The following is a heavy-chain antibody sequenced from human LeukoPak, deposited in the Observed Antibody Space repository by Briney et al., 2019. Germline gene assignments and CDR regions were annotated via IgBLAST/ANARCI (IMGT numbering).Heavy chain of an antibody. V-gene: IGHV3-48*03. CDR1: GFTFSSYE. D-gene: IGHD5-24*01. J-gene: IGHJ4*02. Sequence: GGSLRRSCAASGFTFSSYEMNWVRQAPGKGLEWVSYISSSGSTIYYADSVKGRFTISRDNAKNSLYLQMNSLRAEDTAVYYCARARGTGPYFDYWGQGTLVTVSS. CDR3: ARARGTGPYFDY. CDR2: ISSSGSTI.